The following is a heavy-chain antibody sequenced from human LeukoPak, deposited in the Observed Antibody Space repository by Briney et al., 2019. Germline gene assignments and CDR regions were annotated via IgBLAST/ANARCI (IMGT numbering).Heavy chain of an antibody. Sequence: PSETLSLTCTVSGGSISSGGYYWSWIRQPPGKGLEWIGYIYHSGSTYYNPSLKSRVTISVDRSKNQFSLKLSSVTAADTAVYYCARGGCSSTSCYRPYYFDYWGQGTLVTVSS. CDR3: ARGGCSSTSCYRPYYFDY. D-gene: IGHD2-2*01. CDR1: GGSISSGGYY. V-gene: IGHV4-30-2*01. CDR2: IYHSGST. J-gene: IGHJ4*02.